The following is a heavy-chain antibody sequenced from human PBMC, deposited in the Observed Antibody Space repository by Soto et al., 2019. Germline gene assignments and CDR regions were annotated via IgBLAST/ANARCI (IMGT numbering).Heavy chain of an antibody. CDR1: GFTFSSYA. Sequence: GGSLRLSCSASGFTFSSYAMHWVRQAPGKGLEYVSAISSNGGNTYYADSVKGRFTISRDNSKNTLYLQMSSLRAEDTAVYYCVKDPTNYYGSGSYFDYWGQGTLVTVSS. D-gene: IGHD3-10*01. J-gene: IGHJ4*02. CDR2: ISSNGGNT. V-gene: IGHV3-64D*09. CDR3: VKDPTNYYGSGSYFDY.